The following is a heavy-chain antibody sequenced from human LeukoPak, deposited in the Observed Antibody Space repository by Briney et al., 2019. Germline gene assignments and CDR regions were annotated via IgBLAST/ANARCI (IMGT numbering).Heavy chain of an antibody. J-gene: IGHJ4*02. CDR3: ARGGSGANDY. CDR1: GFTFSNYW. Sequence: GWSLRLSCAASGFTFSNYWMHWVRQAPGKGLVWVSRINSDWSSTSYADSVKGRFTISRDNDTNALNMQINSLRAEDTAVYYCARGGSGANDYWGQGTLVTVSS. V-gene: IGHV3-74*01. CDR2: INSDWSST. D-gene: IGHD2-15*01.